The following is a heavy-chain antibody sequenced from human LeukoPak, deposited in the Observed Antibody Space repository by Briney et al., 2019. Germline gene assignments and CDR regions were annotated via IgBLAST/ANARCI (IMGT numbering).Heavy chain of an antibody. J-gene: IGHJ3*02. D-gene: IGHD1-26*01. V-gene: IGHV3-23*01. Sequence: GGSLRLSCAASGFTFSHYGMTWVHQAPGKGLEWVSAISGSGGSTYYAGSVKGRFTISRDNSKNTLYLQMNSLRADDTAVYYCAKIYSGRYSRGAFDIWGQGTMVTVSS. CDR2: ISGSGGST. CDR1: GFTFSHYG. CDR3: AKIYSGRYSRGAFDI.